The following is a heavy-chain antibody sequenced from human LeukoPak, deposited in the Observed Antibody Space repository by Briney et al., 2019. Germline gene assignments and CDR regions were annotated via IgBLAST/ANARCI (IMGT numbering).Heavy chain of an antibody. D-gene: IGHD3-9*01. CDR1: GGSISSYY. V-gene: IGHV4-59*01. CDR3: ARVDDILTVYLPD. J-gene: IGHJ4*02. CDR2: IYYSGST. Sequence: SETLSLTCTVSGGSISSYYWSWIRQPPGKGLEWIGDIYYSGSTNYNPSLKSRVTISVDTSKNQFSLKLSSVTAADTAVYYCARVDDILTVYLPDWGQGTLFTVSS.